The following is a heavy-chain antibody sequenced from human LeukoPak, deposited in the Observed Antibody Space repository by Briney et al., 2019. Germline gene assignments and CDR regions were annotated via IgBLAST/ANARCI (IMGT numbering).Heavy chain of an antibody. CDR1: GFTFSSYG. V-gene: IGHV3-30*02. D-gene: IGHD3-22*01. CDR3: ARTYYLESSGYFSEGSYYYHYMDV. J-gene: IGHJ6*03. CDR2: IRYDGSNK. Sequence: TGGSLRLSCAASGFTFSSYGMHWVRQAPGKGLEWVAFIRYDGSNKYYADSVKGRFTISRDNSKNSLYLQMNSLRAEDTAFYYCARTYYLESSGYFSEGSYYYHYMDVWGKGTTVTVSS.